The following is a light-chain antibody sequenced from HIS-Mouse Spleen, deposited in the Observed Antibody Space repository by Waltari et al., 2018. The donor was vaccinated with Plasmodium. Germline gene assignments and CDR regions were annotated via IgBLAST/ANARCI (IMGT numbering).Light chain of an antibody. V-gene: IGLV2-23*01. CDR3: CSYAGSSTLV. J-gene: IGLJ2*01. CDR2: EGS. CDR1: SSAVGSYNL. Sequence: QSALTQPASVSGSPGQSITLSCTGTSSAVGSYNLISWYQQHPGKAPKLMIYEGSKRPSGVSNRFSGSKSDNTASLTISGLQAEDEADYYCCSYAGSSTLVFGGGTKLTVL.